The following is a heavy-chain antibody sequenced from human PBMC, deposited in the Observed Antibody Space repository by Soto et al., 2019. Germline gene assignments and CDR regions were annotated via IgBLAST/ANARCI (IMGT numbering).Heavy chain of an antibody. D-gene: IGHD2-15*01. Sequence: QLVESGGGLVQPGGSLRLSCAASGFTVSNNYMKWVRQAPGKGLEWVSLIYSGGDTYYADSVKGRFTISRDNSKNTLSLQMNFLRAEDTAVYYCARNRHCYGGRGYGLWGRGTLVTVSS. CDR1: GFTVSNNY. CDR2: IYSGGDT. V-gene: IGHV3-66*01. J-gene: IGHJ2*01. CDR3: ARNRHCYGGRGYGL.